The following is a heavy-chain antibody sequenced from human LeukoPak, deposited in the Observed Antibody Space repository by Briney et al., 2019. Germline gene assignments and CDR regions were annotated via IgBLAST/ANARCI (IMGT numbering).Heavy chain of an antibody. CDR3: ARVPLEATMVRGVIPNWFDP. V-gene: IGHV1-18*04. CDR2: ISAYNGNT. D-gene: IGHD3-10*01. Sequence: ASVKVSCKASGYTFTSYGISWVRQAPGQGLEWMGWISAYNGNTNYAQKLQGRVTVTTDTSTSTAYMELRSLRSDDTAVYYCARVPLEATMVRGVIPNWFDPWGQGTLVTVSS. CDR1: GYTFTSYG. J-gene: IGHJ5*02.